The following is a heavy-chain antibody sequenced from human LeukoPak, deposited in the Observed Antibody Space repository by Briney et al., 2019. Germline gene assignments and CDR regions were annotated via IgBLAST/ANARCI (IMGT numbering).Heavy chain of an antibody. Sequence: ASVKVSCKASGGTFSSYAISWVRQAPGQGLEWMGGIIPIFGTANYAQKFQGRVTITADESTSTAYMELSSLRSEDTAVYYCARDISRYCSSTSCYGDYYYMDVWGKGTTVTVSS. J-gene: IGHJ6*03. CDR1: GGTFSSYA. D-gene: IGHD2-2*01. V-gene: IGHV1-69*13. CDR2: IIPIFGTA. CDR3: ARDISRYCSSTSCYGDYYYMDV.